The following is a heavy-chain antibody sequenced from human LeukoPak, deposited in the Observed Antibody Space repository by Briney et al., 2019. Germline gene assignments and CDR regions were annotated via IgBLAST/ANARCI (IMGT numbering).Heavy chain of an antibody. D-gene: IGHD1-14*01. V-gene: IGHV4-38-2*02. CDR2: IYHSGST. CDR1: GYSISSGYY. CDR3: ARSLTGTYGFAF. Sequence: PSETLSLTCTVSGYSISSGYYWGWIRQPPGKGLEWIGSIYHSGSTYYNPSLKSRVALSVDTSKNQFSLRLNSVNDADTATYYCARSLTGTYGFAFWSQGTPVLVST. J-gene: IGHJ4*02.